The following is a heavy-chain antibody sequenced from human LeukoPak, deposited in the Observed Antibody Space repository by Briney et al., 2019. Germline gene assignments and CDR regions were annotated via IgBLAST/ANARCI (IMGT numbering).Heavy chain of an antibody. CDR2: ISGSSTTI. V-gene: IGHV3-21*01. CDR1: GFSFSTYT. CDR3: AREDPTTGTTFDY. Sequence: GGSLRLSCAASGFSFSTYTMNWVRQAPGKGLEWISLISGSSTTIYYADSVKGRFTISRDNAENSLYLQMNSLTVEDTAVYYCAREDPTTGTTFDYWGQGTLVTVSS. D-gene: IGHD1-1*01. J-gene: IGHJ4*02.